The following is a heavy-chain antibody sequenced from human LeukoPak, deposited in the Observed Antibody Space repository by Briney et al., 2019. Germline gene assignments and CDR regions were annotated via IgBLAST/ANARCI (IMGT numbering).Heavy chain of an antibody. D-gene: IGHD6-25*01. J-gene: IGHJ6*02. CDR1: GFTFSSYA. V-gene: IGHV3-30*04. Sequence: GGSLRLSCAASGFTFSSYAMHWVRQAPGKGLEWVAVISYDGSNKYYADSVKGRFTISRDNSKNTLYLQMNSLRAEDTAVYYCARDMAPGGSYYYYGMDVWGQGTTVTVSS. CDR3: ARDMAPGGSYYYYGMDV. CDR2: ISYDGSNK.